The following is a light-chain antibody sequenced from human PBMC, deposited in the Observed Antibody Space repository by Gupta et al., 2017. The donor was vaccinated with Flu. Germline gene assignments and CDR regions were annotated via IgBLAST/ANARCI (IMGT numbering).Light chain of an antibody. J-gene: IGLJ3*02. Sequence: GRKAEITCGGNNIKMRNVLWYQQRPGRAPLLVVYDDRHRPSGIPERFSGSNYGSTATLTISRLEAGDEADYYCHVWDSSSDPGVFGGGTKLTVL. CDR3: HVWDSSSDPGV. V-gene: IGLV3-21*02. CDR1: NIKMRN. CDR2: DDR.